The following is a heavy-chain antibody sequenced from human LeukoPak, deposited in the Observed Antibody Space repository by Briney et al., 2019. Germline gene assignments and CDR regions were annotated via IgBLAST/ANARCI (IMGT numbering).Heavy chain of an antibody. CDR2: ISAYNGNT. V-gene: IGHV1-18*01. J-gene: IGHJ4*02. D-gene: IGHD3-16*01. Sequence: APVKPSCKASGYTFNKYGISWVRQSPGQGLEWMGWISAYNGNTNYAQNLQDQVTMTTDTSTSTAYMELRSLRSDDTAMYYCARALGGGYDFDYWGQRPVLPVSS. CDR1: GYTFNKYG. CDR3: ARALGGGYDFDY.